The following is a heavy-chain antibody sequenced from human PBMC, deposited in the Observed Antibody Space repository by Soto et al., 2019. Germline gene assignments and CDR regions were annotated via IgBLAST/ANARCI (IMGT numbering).Heavy chain of an antibody. CDR1: GFTFSSYS. J-gene: IGHJ5*02. D-gene: IGHD6-13*01. Sequence: PGGSLRLSCAASGFTFSSYSMNWVSQAPGKGLEWVSSISSSSSYIYYADSVTGRFTISRDNAKNSLYLQMNSQRAEDTAVYYCERSASYSRSWYYLGCFDPWGQGTLVTVSS. CDR3: ERSASYSRSWYYLGCFDP. V-gene: IGHV3-21*01. CDR2: ISSSSSYI.